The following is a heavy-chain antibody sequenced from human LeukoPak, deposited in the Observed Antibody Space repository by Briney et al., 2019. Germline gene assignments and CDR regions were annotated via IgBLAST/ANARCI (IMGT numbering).Heavy chain of an antibody. D-gene: IGHD2-2*01. J-gene: IGHJ4*02. V-gene: IGHV1-18*01. CDR2: ISAYNGNT. CDR1: GYTFTSYG. Sequence: ASVKVSCKASGYTFTSYGISWVRQAPGQGLEWMGWISAYNGNTNYAQKLQGRGTMTTDTYTSTAYMELRSLRSDDTAVYYCARRYCSSTSCQSYHDYWGQGTLVTVSS. CDR3: ARRYCSSTSCQSYHDY.